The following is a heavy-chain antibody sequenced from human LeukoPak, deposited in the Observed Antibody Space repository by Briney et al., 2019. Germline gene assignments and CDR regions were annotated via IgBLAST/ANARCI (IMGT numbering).Heavy chain of an antibody. V-gene: IGHV3-23*01. CDR3: AKDLRHRSNWFDP. CDR1: GLTFSTYA. J-gene: IGHJ5*02. Sequence: GGSLRLSCAASGLTFSTYAMSWVRQAPGKGLEWVSAISGSGGSTYYADSVKGRFTISRDNSKNTLYLQMNSLRAEDTAVYYCAKDLRHRSNWFDPWGQGTLVTVSS. D-gene: IGHD3-16*01. CDR2: ISGSGGST.